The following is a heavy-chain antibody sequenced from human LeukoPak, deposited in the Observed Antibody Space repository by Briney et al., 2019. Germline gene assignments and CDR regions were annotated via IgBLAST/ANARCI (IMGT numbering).Heavy chain of an antibody. V-gene: IGHV3-48*02. CDR1: GFTFSTYS. CDR2: ISGTSNII. D-gene: IGHD5-24*01. J-gene: IGHJ3*02. Sequence: GGSLRLSCAASGFTFSTYSMNWVRQAPGKGLEWISYISGTSNIIYYTPSVKGRFTISRDNGKSSLYLQMNSLRDDDTAVYFCARGTWDGDRTFDIWGQGAMVTVSS. CDR3: ARGTWDGDRTFDI.